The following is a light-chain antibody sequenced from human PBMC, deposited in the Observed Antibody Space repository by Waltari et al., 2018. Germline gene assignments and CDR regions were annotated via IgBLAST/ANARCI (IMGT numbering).Light chain of an antibody. V-gene: IGKV3-15*01. CDR2: GSS. CDR1: QSVSSK. Sequence: EMVMTQFPGTLSVSPGERATLSCRASQSVSSKLAWYQQSPGQVPRLLIYGSSTMATGIPARFSGSGSGTEFTLTISSLQSEDFAVYYCQQYNNWPQVTFGGGTRVEIK. CDR3: QQYNNWPQVT. J-gene: IGKJ4*01.